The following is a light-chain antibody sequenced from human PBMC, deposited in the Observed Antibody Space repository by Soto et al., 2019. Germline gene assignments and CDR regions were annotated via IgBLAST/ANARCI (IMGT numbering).Light chain of an antibody. CDR3: QAWATGIHI. J-gene: IGLJ2*01. V-gene: IGLV4-69*01. CDR1: SRHNTNA. CDR2: VNSDGSH. Sequence: QPVLTQSPSASASLGDSVKLTCTLSSRHNTNAIAWHQQQPKKGPRFFMKVNSDGSHFKGDGIPDRFSGSSSGAERYLTISSLQSEDEADYYCQAWATGIHIFGGGTKLTVL.